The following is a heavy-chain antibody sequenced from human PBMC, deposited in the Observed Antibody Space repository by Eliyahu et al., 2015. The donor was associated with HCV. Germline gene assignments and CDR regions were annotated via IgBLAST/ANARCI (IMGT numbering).Heavy chain of an antibody. CDR3: ASGGGGIAVAGTGGWFDP. Sequence: QVQLQESGPGLXKPSETLSLTCTVSGGSXTTYYWSWIRQPPGKGLEWIGYIHYSGGTTYNPSLKSRVTISVDTSKNQFSLNLTSVTAADTAVYYCASGGGGIAVAGTGGWFDPWGQGTLVTVSS. V-gene: IGHV4-59*01. CDR1: GGSXTTYY. D-gene: IGHD6-19*01. J-gene: IGHJ5*02. CDR2: IHYSGGT.